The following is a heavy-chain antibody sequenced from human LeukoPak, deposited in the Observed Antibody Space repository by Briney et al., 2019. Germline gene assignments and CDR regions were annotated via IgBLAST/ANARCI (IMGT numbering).Heavy chain of an antibody. J-gene: IGHJ2*01. CDR3: AKDYCGGDCYSGWYFDL. V-gene: IGHV3-20*04. Sequence: AGGSLRLSCAASGFTFDDYGMSWVRQAPGKGLEWVSGINWNGGSTGYADSVKGRFTISRDNAKNSLYLQMNSLRAEDTALYYCAKDYCGGDCYSGWYFDLWGRGTLVTVSS. CDR2: INWNGGST. D-gene: IGHD2-21*02. CDR1: GFTFDDYG.